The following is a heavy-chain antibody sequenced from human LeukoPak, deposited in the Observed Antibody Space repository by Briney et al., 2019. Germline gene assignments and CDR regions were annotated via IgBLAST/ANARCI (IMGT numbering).Heavy chain of an antibody. CDR2: LYTSGST. J-gene: IGHJ2*01. V-gene: IGHV4-4*07. CDR3: ARAGSDLGVNWYFDP. CDR1: GGSISSYS. D-gene: IGHD2-21*01. Sequence: SETLSLTCTVSGGSISSYSWSWIRQPAGKGLEWIGRLYTSGSTNYNPSLKSRVTMSPDTSKNQFSLKLSSVTAADTAVYYCARAGSDLGVNWYFDPWGRGTLVTVSS.